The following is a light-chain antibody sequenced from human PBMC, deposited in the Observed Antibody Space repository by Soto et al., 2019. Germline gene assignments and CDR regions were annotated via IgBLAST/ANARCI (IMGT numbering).Light chain of an antibody. CDR3: GADHGSGSNFVYV. CDR2: VGPGGIVG. Sequence: QSVLTQPPSASASLGASVTLTCTLSSGNSNYKVDWYQQRPGKGPRFVMRVGPGGIVGSKGDGIPDRFSVLGSGLNRYLTIQNIQEEDESDYHCGADHGSGSNFVYVFGTGTKVTVL. V-gene: IGLV9-49*01. J-gene: IGLJ1*01. CDR1: SGNSNYK.